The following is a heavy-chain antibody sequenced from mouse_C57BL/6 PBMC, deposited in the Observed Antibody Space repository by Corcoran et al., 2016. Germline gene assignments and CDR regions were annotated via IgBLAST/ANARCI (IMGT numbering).Heavy chain of an antibody. CDR2: INTYSGVP. CDR3: ARSGYSNYLAWFAY. CDR1: GYTFTTYG. D-gene: IGHD2-5*01. V-gene: IGHV9-3*01. Sequence: QIQLVQSGPELKKPGETVKISCKAPGYTFTTYGMSWVKQAPGKGLKWMGWINTYSGVPTYADDFKGRFAFSLETSASTAYLQINNLKNEDTATYFCARSGYSNYLAWFAYWGQGTLVTVSA. J-gene: IGHJ3*01.